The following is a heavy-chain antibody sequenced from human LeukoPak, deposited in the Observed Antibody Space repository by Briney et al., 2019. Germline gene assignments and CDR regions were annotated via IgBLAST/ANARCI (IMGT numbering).Heavy chain of an antibody. J-gene: IGHJ6*03. CDR1: GGSISSSSYY. CDR2: IYYSGST. D-gene: IGHD3-9*01. Sequence: SETLSLTCTVSGGSISSSSYYWGWIRQPPGKGLEWIGSIYYSGSTYYNPSLKSRVTISVDTSKNQFSLKLSSVTAADTAVYYCARGVTIFPYYIDVWGKGTTVTVSS. V-gene: IGHV4-39*07. CDR3: ARGVTIFPYYIDV.